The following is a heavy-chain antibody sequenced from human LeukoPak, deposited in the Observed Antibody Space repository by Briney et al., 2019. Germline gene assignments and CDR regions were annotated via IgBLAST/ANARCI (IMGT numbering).Heavy chain of an antibody. CDR2: INHSGST. Sequence: SETLSLTRAVYGGSFSGYYWSWIRQPPGKGLEWIGEINHSGSTNYNPSLKSRVTMSVDTSKNQFSLKLRSVTAADTAVYYCARVHSYGPLAFSFDYWGQGTLVTVSS. J-gene: IGHJ4*02. V-gene: IGHV4-34*01. CDR1: GGSFSGYY. CDR3: ARVHSYGPLAFSFDY. D-gene: IGHD5-18*01.